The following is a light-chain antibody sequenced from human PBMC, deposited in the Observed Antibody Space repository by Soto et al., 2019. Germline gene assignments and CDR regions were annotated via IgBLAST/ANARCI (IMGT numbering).Light chain of an antibody. V-gene: IGKV1-39*01. CDR2: AAS. Sequence: DIQMTQSPSPLSASVGDRVTITCRASQNIGTSLTWYQQRPGKAPQVLVYAASSLQSGVSARFRGSGSGTNFTLTVSSMQPEDFAIYYCQQSSFSGYTFGQGTNLDIK. CDR1: QNIGTS. J-gene: IGKJ2*01. CDR3: QQSSFSGYT.